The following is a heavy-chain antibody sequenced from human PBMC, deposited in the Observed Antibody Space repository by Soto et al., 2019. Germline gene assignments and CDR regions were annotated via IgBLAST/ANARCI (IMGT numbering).Heavy chain of an antibody. CDR2: ISGGGETT. Sequence: EVPLLESGGGLVQPGGSLRLSCAASGFTFSSYAMWWVRQAPGKGLECVSAISGGGETTYYADSVKGRFTISRDNSKNTLYLHMNCLRVEYTAVNYCSVNSCSGSYYFDYWGQGTLVTVSS. J-gene: IGHJ4*02. CDR3: SVNSCSGSYYFDY. CDR1: GFTFSSYA. V-gene: IGHV3-23*01. D-gene: IGHD3-10*02.